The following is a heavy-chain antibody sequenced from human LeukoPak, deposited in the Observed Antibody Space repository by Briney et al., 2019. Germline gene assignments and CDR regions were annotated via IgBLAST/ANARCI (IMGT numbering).Heavy chain of an antibody. D-gene: IGHD6-19*01. J-gene: IGHJ4*02. CDR2: ISSSGSTI. CDR3: ARARSSGWSDPGYFDY. Sequence: AGGSLRLSCAASGFTLSDYYMSWIRQAPGKGLEWVSYISSSGSTIYYADSVKGRFTISRDNAKNSLYLQMNSLRAEDTAVYYCARARSSGWSDPGYFDYWGQGTLVTVSS. CDR1: GFTLSDYY. V-gene: IGHV3-11*01.